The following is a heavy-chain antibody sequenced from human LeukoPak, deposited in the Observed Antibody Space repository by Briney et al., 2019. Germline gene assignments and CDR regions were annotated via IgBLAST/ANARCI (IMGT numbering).Heavy chain of an antibody. Sequence: SETLSLTCTVSGGSISSSSYYWGWIRQPPGKGLEWIGSIYYSGSTYYNPSLKSRVTISVDTSKNQFSLKLSSVTAADTAVYYCASTYYYGSGSLNDFDYWGQGTLVTVSS. J-gene: IGHJ4*02. CDR2: IYYSGST. V-gene: IGHV4-39*01. D-gene: IGHD3-10*01. CDR1: GGSISSSSYY. CDR3: ASTYYYGSGSLNDFDY.